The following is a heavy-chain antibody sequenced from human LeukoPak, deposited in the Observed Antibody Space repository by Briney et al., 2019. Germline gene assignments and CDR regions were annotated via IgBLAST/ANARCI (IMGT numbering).Heavy chain of an antibody. CDR1: GGSFSGYY. J-gene: IGHJ5*02. Sequence: SETLSLTCAVYGGSFSGYYWSWIRQPPGKGLEWIGEINHSGSTNYNPSLKSRVTISVDTSKNQFSLKLSSVTAADTAVYCCARHLLSPHKWLTTNWFDPWGQGTLVTVSS. D-gene: IGHD6-19*01. CDR3: ARHLLSPHKWLTTNWFDP. V-gene: IGHV4-34*01. CDR2: INHSGST.